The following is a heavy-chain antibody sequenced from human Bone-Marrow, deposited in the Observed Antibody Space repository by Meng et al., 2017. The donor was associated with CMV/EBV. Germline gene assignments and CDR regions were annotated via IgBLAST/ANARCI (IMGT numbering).Heavy chain of an antibody. D-gene: IGHD1-7*01. J-gene: IGHJ4*02. CDR1: AFTFSSYE. CDR3: ARPHINGTTPFAY. CDR2: ISSSGNTI. V-gene: IGHV3-48*03. Sequence: GESLKISCAASAFTFSSYEMNWVRQAPGKGLEWVSYISSSGNTIYYADSVKGRFTISRDNAKNFLYLQMNSLRVEDTAVYYCARPHINGTTPFAYWGQGTLVTVPS.